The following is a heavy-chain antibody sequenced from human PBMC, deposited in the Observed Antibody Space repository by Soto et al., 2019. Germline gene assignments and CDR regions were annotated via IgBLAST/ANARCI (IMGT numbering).Heavy chain of an antibody. CDR2: ISSSSI. CDR1: GFTLGTYS. V-gene: IGHV3-21*01. Sequence: EVQLVESGGGLVKPGGSLSLSCAASGFTLGTYSLNWVRQAPGKGLEWVSSISSSSIYYADSVKGRFTISRDNAKNSLYLQMNSLRAEDTAVYYCVIEGGEAFDIWGQGTMVTVSS. D-gene: IGHD3-16*01. CDR3: VIEGGEAFDI. J-gene: IGHJ3*02.